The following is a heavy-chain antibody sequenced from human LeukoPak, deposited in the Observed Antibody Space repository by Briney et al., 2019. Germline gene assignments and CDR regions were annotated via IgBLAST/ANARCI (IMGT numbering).Heavy chain of an antibody. D-gene: IGHD6-19*01. V-gene: IGHV3-21*01. CDR2: ISSSSSYI. CDR1: GFTFSSYS. J-gene: IGHJ4*02. Sequence: GGSLRLSCAASGFTFSSYSMNWVRQAPGKGREWDSSISSSSSYIYYADSVKGRFTISRDNAKNSLYLQMNSLRAEDTAVYYCARDSSGWSVNFDYWGQGTLVTVSS. CDR3: ARDSSGWSVNFDY.